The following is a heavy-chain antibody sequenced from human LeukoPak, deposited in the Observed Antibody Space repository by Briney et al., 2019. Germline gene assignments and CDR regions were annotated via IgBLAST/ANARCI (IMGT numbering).Heavy chain of an antibody. V-gene: IGHV1-18*01. CDR3: ARDPNTWRRVTFKAFDY. CDR1: GYTFTSYG. D-gene: IGHD4-11*01. J-gene: IGHJ4*02. CDR2: ISAYNGNT. Sequence: ASVKVSCKASGYTFTSYGISWVRQAPGQGLEWMGWISAYNGNTNYAQKPQGRVTMTTDTSTSTAYMELRSLRSDDTAVYYCARDPNTWRRVTFKAFDYWGQGTLVTVSS.